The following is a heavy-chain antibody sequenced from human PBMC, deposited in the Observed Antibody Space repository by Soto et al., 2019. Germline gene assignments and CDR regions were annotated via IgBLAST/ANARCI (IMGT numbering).Heavy chain of an antibody. Sequence: GGSLRLSCAASGFTFSSYWMHWVRQAPGKGLVWVSRINSDGSSTSYADSVKGRFTISRDNAKNTLYLQMNSLRAEDTAVYYCAGAYQHSIVVVPAANYYYYGMDVWGQGTTVTVSS. D-gene: IGHD2-2*01. J-gene: IGHJ6*02. CDR1: GFTFSSYW. CDR3: AGAYQHSIVVVPAANYYYYGMDV. CDR2: INSDGSST. V-gene: IGHV3-74*01.